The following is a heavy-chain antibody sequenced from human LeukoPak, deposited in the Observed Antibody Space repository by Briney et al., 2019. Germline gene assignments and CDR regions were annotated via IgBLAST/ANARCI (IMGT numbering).Heavy chain of an antibody. CDR2: INHSGST. CDR3: ARLYDSSGYYTDTSYNWFDP. V-gene: IGHV4-34*01. J-gene: IGHJ5*02. Sequence: SETLSLTCAVYGGSFSGYYWSWIRQPPGKGLEWIGEINHSGSTNYNPSLKSRVTIPVDTSKNQFFLKLSSVTAADTAVYYCARLYDSSGYYTDTSYNWFDPWGQGTLVTVSS. D-gene: IGHD3-22*01. CDR1: GGSFSGYY.